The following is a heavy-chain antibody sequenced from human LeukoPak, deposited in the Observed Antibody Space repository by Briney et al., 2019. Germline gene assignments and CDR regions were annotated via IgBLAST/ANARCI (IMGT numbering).Heavy chain of an antibody. Sequence: GRSLRLSCAVSGFDFNSYAMHWVRQAPGEGLEGEACIAHDGSAQSYADSVKGRFTISRDNSKNTLYLQMNSLRPEDTAVYYCARDLSGTYMVDYWGQGTLVTVSS. CDR2: IAHDGSAQ. CDR3: ARDLSGTYMVDY. V-gene: IGHV3-30-3*01. CDR1: GFDFNSYA. J-gene: IGHJ4*02. D-gene: IGHD1-26*01.